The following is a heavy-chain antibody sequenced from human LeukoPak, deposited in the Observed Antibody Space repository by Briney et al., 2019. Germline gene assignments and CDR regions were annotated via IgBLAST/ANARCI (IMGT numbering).Heavy chain of an antibody. CDR1: GYTFTSYD. Sequence: ASVKVSCKASGYTFTSYDINWVRQATGQGLEWMGWMNPNSGNTGYAQKFQGRVTITRNTSISTAYMELSSLRSEDTAVYYCARDRRDYYDSSGGRYYGMDVWGQGTTVTVSS. V-gene: IGHV1-8*03. CDR2: MNPNSGNT. D-gene: IGHD3-22*01. J-gene: IGHJ6*02. CDR3: ARDRRDYYDSSGGRYYGMDV.